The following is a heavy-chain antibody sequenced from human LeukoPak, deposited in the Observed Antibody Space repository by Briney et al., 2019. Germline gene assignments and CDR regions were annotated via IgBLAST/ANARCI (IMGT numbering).Heavy chain of an antibody. CDR3: ARVNYGSGSYYNGGSWFDP. V-gene: IGHV4-39*07. CDR2: IYYSGST. CDR1: GGSISSSSYY. D-gene: IGHD3-10*01. Sequence: PSETLSLTCTVSGGSISSSSYYWGWLRQPPGKGLEWIGSIYYSGSTYYNPSLKSRVTISVDTSKNQFSLKLSSVTAADTAVYYCARVNYGSGSYYNGGSWFDPWGQGTLVTVSS. J-gene: IGHJ5*02.